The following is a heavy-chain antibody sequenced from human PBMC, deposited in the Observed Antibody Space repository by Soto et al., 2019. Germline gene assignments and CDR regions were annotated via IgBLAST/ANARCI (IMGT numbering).Heavy chain of an antibody. V-gene: IGHV4-34*01. CDR2: VFHTGFT. CDR1: GGSLNDNH. CDR3: AKGGRLRSPFGF. J-gene: IGHJ4*02. Sequence: QVQLQQWGAGLVKSSETLSLTRAVYGGSLNDNHWSWIRQPPGKGLEWIGEVFHTGFTNYNPSLKSRVTIPVDTSKNQFSLKLSSVTAADTAVYFCAKGGRLRSPFGFWGQGTLVSVSS. D-gene: IGHD4-17*01.